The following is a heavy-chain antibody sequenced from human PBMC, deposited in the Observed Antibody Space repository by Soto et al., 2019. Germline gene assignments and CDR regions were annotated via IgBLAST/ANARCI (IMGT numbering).Heavy chain of an antibody. D-gene: IGHD2-21*02. CDR1: GGTIIGYY. V-gene: IGHV4-59*01. J-gene: IGHJ6*02. CDR3: ARDLWGYCGTDCYPLDV. Sequence: SETLPLTCTAAGGTIIGYYWSWIRKTKGKGLEWIGYMYNTGSTVYNPSFKSRVTISVDTSKNQFSLKLNSVTAADTAVYYCARDLWGYCGTDCYPLDVWGQGTTVTVS. CDR2: MYNTGST.